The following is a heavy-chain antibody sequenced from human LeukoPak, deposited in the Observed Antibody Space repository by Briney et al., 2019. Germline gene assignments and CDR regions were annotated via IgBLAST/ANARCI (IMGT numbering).Heavy chain of an antibody. D-gene: IGHD2-15*01. CDR3: ASRYCSGGDCYSWFDP. J-gene: IGHJ5*02. V-gene: IGHV1-46*01. CDR2: INPTGGGT. CDR1: GYTFTNHF. Sequence: ASVKVSCKASGYTFTNHFMHWVRQVPGQGLEWMGVINPTGGGTTYAQKFQGRVTITADESTSTAYMELSSLRSEDTAVYYCASRYCSGGDCYSWFDPWGQETLVTVSS.